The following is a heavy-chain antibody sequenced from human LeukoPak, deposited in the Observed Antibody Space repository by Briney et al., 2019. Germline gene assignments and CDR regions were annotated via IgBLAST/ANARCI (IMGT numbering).Heavy chain of an antibody. CDR1: GFTFSSYA. D-gene: IGHD2-21*02. CDR2: ISYDGSNK. CDR3: ARVKVVVTATSTDDL. J-gene: IGHJ2*01. Sequence: PGRSLRLSCAASGFTFSSYAMHWVRQAPGKGLEWVAVISYDGSNKYYADSVKGRFTISRDNPKNTLYLQMNSLRAEDTAVYYCARVKVVVTATSTDDLWGRGTLVTVSS. V-gene: IGHV3-30-3*01.